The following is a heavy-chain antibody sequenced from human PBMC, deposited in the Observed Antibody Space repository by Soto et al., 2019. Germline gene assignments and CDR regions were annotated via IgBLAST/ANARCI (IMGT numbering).Heavy chain of an antibody. D-gene: IGHD6-13*01. CDR1: GDSVSSNSAA. CDR2: TYYRSKWYN. V-gene: IGHV6-1*01. CDR3: AKVYRSSWFSTPYYYYGMDV. Sequence: SQTLSLTCAISGDSVSSNSAAWNWIRQSPSRGLEWLGRTYYRSKWYNDYAVSVKSRITINPDTSKNQFSLQLNSATPEDTAVYYCAKVYRSSWFSTPYYYYGMDVWGQGTTVAVSS. J-gene: IGHJ6*02.